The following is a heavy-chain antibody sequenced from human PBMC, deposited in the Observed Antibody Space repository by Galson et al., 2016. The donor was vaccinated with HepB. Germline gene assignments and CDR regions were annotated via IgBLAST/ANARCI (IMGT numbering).Heavy chain of an antibody. CDR2: ISGYSGDT. D-gene: IGHD3-16*01. J-gene: IGHJ4*02. V-gene: IGHV1-18*01. CDR3: ARGRMDYGSDF. Sequence: SVKVXCKASGXXFSXXXINXXXQAXGQGLELMGWISGYSGDTKYAQKFQGRVTMTRDTSTSTVYREMRRLRSDDTAVYYCARGRMDYGSDFWGQGTLVTVSS. CDR1: GXXFSXXX.